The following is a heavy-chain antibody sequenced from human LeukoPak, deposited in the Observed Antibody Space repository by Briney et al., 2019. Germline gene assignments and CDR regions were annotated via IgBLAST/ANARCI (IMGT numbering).Heavy chain of an antibody. CDR2: INPNSGGT. J-gene: IGHJ4*02. Sequence: ASVKVSCKASGYTFTSYAINWVRQAPGQGLEWMGWINPNSGGTNYAQKFQGRVTMTRDTSISTAYMELSRLRSDDTAVYYCARSITMVRGVNGIDYWGQGTLVTVSS. D-gene: IGHD3-10*01. CDR1: GYTFTSYA. CDR3: ARSITMVRGVNGIDY. V-gene: IGHV1-2*02.